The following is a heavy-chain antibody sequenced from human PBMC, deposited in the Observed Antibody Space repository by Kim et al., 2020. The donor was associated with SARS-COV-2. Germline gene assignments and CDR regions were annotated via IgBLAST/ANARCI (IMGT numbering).Heavy chain of an antibody. Sequence: AQGFTGRFVFSLDTSVSTAYLQISSLKAEDTAVYYCAKGAAAAYFDAFDIWGQGTMVTVSS. V-gene: IGHV7-4-1*02. D-gene: IGHD6-13*01. CDR3: AKGAAAAYFDAFDI. J-gene: IGHJ3*02.